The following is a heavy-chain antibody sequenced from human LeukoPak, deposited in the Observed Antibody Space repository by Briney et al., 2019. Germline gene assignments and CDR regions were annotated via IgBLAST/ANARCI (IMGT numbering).Heavy chain of an antibody. D-gene: IGHD2-2*01. Sequence: SVKVSCKASGGTFSSYAISWVRQAPGQGLEWMGGVIPIFGTANYAQKFQGRVTITADESTSTAYMELSSLRSEDTAVYYCARRGRIVVVPAAPQDYYYYMDVWGKGTTVTVSS. CDR2: VIPIFGTA. V-gene: IGHV1-69*01. CDR3: ARRGRIVVVPAAPQDYYYYMDV. J-gene: IGHJ6*03. CDR1: GGTFSSYA.